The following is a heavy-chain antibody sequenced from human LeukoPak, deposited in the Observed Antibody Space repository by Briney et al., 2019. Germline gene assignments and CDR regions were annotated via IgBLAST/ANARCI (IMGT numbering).Heavy chain of an antibody. Sequence: SETLSLTCTVSGGSISTYYWSWIRQPPGKGLEWIGYIYYSGSTNYNPSLKSRVTISVDTSKNQFSLKLTSVTAADTAVYYCARGRIQLWYWGQGTLVTVSS. CDR1: GGSISTYY. V-gene: IGHV4-59*01. J-gene: IGHJ4*02. CDR2: IYYSGST. CDR3: ARGRIQLWY. D-gene: IGHD5-18*01.